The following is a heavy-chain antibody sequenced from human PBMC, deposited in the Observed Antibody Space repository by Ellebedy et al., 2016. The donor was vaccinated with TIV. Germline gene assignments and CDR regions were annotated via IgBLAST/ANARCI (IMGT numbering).Heavy chain of an antibody. D-gene: IGHD2-2*01. CDR1: GFTFSSYS. Sequence: GESLKISXAASGFTFSSYSMNWVRQAPGKGLEWVSYISSSSSTIYYADSVKGRFTISRDNAKNSLYLQMNSLRAEDTAVYYCAKDIGRGVVVGGDYWGQGTLVTVSS. CDR2: ISSSSSTI. CDR3: AKDIGRGVVVGGDY. V-gene: IGHV3-48*04. J-gene: IGHJ4*02.